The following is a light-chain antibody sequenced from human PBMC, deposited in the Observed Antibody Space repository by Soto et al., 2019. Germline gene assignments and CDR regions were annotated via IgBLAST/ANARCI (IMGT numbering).Light chain of an antibody. V-gene: IGKV3D-20*02. Sequence: EIDLTQSPGTLSLSPGERATLSCRASQSVSSSYLAWYQQKPGQAPRLLIYDTSKRATGIPARFSGSGSGTDFTLTISSLEPEDFAIYYCQQRLSWPPITFGQGTRLEIK. CDR3: QQRLSWPPIT. J-gene: IGKJ5*01. CDR2: DTS. CDR1: QSVSSSY.